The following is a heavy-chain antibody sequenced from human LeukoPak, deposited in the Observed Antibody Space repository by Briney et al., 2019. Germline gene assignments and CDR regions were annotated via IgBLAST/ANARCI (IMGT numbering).Heavy chain of an antibody. J-gene: IGHJ4*02. D-gene: IGHD1-20*01. V-gene: IGHV3-7*03. Sequence: PGGSLRLSCAASGFTFSSYWMTWVRQAPGKRLEWVANIKQDGSEKYYVDSVKGRFTISRDNAQNSLYLHMNSLRAEDTAVYYCAKDRLPYNWNDGVDYWGQGTLVTVSS. CDR3: AKDRLPYNWNDGVDY. CDR1: GFTFSSYW. CDR2: IKQDGSEK.